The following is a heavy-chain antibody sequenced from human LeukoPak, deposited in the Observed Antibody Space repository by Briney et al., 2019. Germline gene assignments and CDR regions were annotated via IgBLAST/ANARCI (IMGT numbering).Heavy chain of an antibody. V-gene: IGHV3-23*01. CDR1: GFTFSSYA. Sequence: GGSLRLSCAASGFTFSSYAMSWVRQAPGKGLEWVSAMSGTGGYTYYADSVKGRFTISRDNSKNTFYLQMNSLGAEDTAVYYCAKPIFRQMAAAGEFDYWGQGTLVTVSS. J-gene: IGHJ4*02. CDR2: MSGTGGYT. CDR3: AKPIFRQMAAAGEFDY. D-gene: IGHD6-13*01.